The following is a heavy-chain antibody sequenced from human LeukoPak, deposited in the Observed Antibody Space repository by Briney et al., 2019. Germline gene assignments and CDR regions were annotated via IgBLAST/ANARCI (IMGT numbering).Heavy chain of an antibody. CDR1: GCSISSSYFY. D-gene: IGHD5-24*01. J-gene: IGHJ4*02. CDR3: ASARWDY. Sequence: SGALSLTCPVSGCSISSSYFYWGWLPQPTGGGRVWIGYIYYSGSTNYNPSRKRRVTLPENTRKKQFSLKMTPVTAGDTAWYFCASARWDYWGEGTLVTVSS. V-gene: IGHV4-61*05. CDR2: IYYSGST.